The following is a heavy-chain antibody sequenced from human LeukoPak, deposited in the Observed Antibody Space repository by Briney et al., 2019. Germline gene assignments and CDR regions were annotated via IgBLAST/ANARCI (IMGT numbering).Heavy chain of an antibody. CDR2: IYCSGST. CDR1: GGSISSYY. Sequence: SETLSLTCTVSGGSISSYYWSWIRQPPGKGLEWIGYIYCSGSTNYNPSLKSRVTISLDTSKNQFSLKLSSVTAADTAVYYCARLGAYYDILTGYSPLSWFDPWGQGTLVTVSS. J-gene: IGHJ5*02. CDR3: ARLGAYYDILTGYSPLSWFDP. D-gene: IGHD3-9*01. V-gene: IGHV4-59*08.